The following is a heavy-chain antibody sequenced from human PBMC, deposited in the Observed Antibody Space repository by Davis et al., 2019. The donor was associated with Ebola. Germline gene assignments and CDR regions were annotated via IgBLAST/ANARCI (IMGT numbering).Heavy chain of an antibody. CDR3: ARWGDYFDY. V-gene: IGHV4-59*08. CDR2: IYYSGRT. Sequence: SETLSLTCTVSGGSISSYYWSWIRQPPGKGLEWIGYIYYSGRTNYNPSLKSRLTISVDTSKNQFSLKLSSVTAADTAVYYCARWGDYFDYWGQGALVTVSS. CDR1: GGSISSYY. J-gene: IGHJ4*02. D-gene: IGHD1-26*01.